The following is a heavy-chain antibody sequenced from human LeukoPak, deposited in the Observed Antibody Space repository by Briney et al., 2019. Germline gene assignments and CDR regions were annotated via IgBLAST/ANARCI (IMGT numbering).Heavy chain of an antibody. CDR1: GFTFCNYC. Sequence: GGSLSLSCSASGFTFCNYCMNWLRQAPGMGLVWVSSINSSNTNYYHTDSMKGRFTISTATARNSLYLRMIRLRADYTAVYYGARVRSWGHDSRGPLDAFDVWGQGTLVTVSS. J-gene: IGHJ3*01. D-gene: IGHD3-22*01. V-gene: IGHV3-21*06. CDR3: ARVRSWGHDSRGPLDAFDV. CDR2: INSSNTNY.